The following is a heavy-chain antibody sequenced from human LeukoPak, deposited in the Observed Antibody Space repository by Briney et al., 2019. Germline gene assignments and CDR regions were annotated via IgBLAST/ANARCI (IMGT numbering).Heavy chain of an antibody. D-gene: IGHD2-21*02. CDR1: GFTFSSYG. CDR2: IRYDGSKK. V-gene: IGHV3-33*01. Sequence: GGSLRLSCAASGFTFSSYGMHWVRQAPGKGLEWVAVIRYDGSKKYYADSVKGRFTISRDNSKNTLYLQMNSLRAEDTAVYYCAREVGYCGGDCSDYYYYYMDIWGKGTTVTVSS. J-gene: IGHJ6*03. CDR3: AREVGYCGGDCSDYYYYYMDI.